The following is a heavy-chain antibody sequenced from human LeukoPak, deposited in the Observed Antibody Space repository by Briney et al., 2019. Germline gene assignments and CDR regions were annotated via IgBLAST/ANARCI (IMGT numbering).Heavy chain of an antibody. CDR3: ARRLLWFGELRELWFDP. J-gene: IGHJ5*02. Sequence: KASETLSLTCTVSGGSISSSSYYRGWIRQPPGKGLEWIGSIYYSGSTYYNPSLKSRVTISVDTSKNQFSLKLSSVTAADTAVYYCARRLLWFGELRELWFDPWGQGTLVTVSS. D-gene: IGHD3-10*01. CDR1: GGSISSSSYY. CDR2: IYYSGST. V-gene: IGHV4-39*01.